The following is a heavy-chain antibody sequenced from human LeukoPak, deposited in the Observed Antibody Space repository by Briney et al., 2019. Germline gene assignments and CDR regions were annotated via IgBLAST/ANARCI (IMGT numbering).Heavy chain of an antibody. Sequence: PGRSLRLSCAASGFTFSSYGMHWVRQAPGKGLEWVANIKQDGSEKNYVESVKGRFTISRDNAKNSLYLQMNSLRAEDTAVYYCARAGDSSGWSYYYYYYMDVWGKGTTVTVSS. CDR3: ARAGDSSGWSYYYYYYMDV. J-gene: IGHJ6*03. CDR1: GFTFSSYG. D-gene: IGHD6-19*01. CDR2: IKQDGSEK. V-gene: IGHV3-7*01.